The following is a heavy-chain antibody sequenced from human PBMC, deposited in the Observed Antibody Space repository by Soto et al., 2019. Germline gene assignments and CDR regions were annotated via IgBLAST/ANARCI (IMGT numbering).Heavy chain of an antibody. V-gene: IGHV3-23*01. CDR2: VSNSGDRT. Sequence: PGGSLRLSCAASGFTFSSYAMSWVRQAPGEGLEWVSGVSNSGDRTYYADSVKGRFTISRDNSKNTLYLQMSSLRAEDTAVYYCAKVKQWELLPNDYWGPGTLVTVSS. CDR1: GFTFSSYA. CDR3: AKVKQWELLPNDY. D-gene: IGHD1-26*01. J-gene: IGHJ4*02.